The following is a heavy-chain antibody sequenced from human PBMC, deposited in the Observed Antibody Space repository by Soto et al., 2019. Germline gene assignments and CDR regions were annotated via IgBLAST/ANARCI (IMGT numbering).Heavy chain of an antibody. J-gene: IGHJ4*02. CDR1: GFTFSHYG. CDR3: AKDLYRFKNIGGATDS. CDR2: ISYDGSNK. V-gene: IGHV3-30*18. Sequence: QVQLVESGGGVVQPGRSLRLSCAASGFTFSHYGMHWVRQAPRKGLEWMAIISYDGSNKYYSDSVKGRLTISRDNSNSTLYLQMNSLRPEDTAVYYCAKDLYRFKNIGGATDSWGQGTLVTVSS. D-gene: IGHD6-19*01.